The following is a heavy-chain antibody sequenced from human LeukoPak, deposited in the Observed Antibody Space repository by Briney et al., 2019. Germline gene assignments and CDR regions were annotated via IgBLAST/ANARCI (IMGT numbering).Heavy chain of an antibody. V-gene: IGHV3-30*02. Sequence: GGSLRLSCAASAFTFSAYGMHWVRQTPGKGLEWVAFIRFDGVNKYYADSVKGRFTISRDNAKNSLYLQMNSLRVEDTAVYYCARDPRTVRIWGQGTLVTVSS. CDR1: AFTFSAYG. D-gene: IGHD1-1*01. CDR2: IRFDGVNK. J-gene: IGHJ4*02. CDR3: ARDPRTVRI.